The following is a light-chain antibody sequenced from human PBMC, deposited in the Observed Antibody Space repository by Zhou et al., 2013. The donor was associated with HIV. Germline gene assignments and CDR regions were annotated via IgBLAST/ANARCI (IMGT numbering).Light chain of an antibody. Sequence: DIVMTQSPVALPVTPGQPASISCRSSQSLLHSNGYNYLDWYLQKAGQSPQLLIYLGSNRVSGVPDRFSGSGSGTDFTLQISRVEAEDVGVYFCVQVLQTQITFGQGTRLEIK. V-gene: IGKV2-28*01. J-gene: IGKJ5*01. CDR2: LGS. CDR3: VQVLQTQIT. CDR1: QSLLHSNGYNY.